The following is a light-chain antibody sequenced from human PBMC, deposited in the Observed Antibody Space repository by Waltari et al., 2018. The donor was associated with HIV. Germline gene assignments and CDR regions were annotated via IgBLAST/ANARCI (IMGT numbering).Light chain of an antibody. J-gene: IGKJ4*01. V-gene: IGKV4-1*01. CDR2: WAS. Sequence: DIVTTQSPDSLVVSLRERSTIYCKSSQSALYSSYNKNHLAWYQQKPGQPPKLLIYWASTRESGVPDPFSGSGSGTDFTLTIGSLQAEDVAVYFCQQYDDRPTFGGGTKVEIK. CDR3: QQYDDRPT. CDR1: QSALYSSYNKNH.